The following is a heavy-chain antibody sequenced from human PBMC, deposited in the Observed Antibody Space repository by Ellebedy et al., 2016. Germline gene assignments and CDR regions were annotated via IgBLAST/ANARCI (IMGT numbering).Heavy chain of an antibody. CDR1: GFSFSNYW. CDR3: ARDGDGHFDF. CDR2: IKLDGSEK. Sequence: GGSLRLSCAASGFSFSNYWMNWVRQAPGKGLEWVANIKLDGSEKYNVDSVKGRFTISRDNAKNSLFLQMNDLRAEDTAVYYCARDGDGHFDFWGQGTLVTVSS. V-gene: IGHV3-7*01. J-gene: IGHJ4*02. D-gene: IGHD7-27*01.